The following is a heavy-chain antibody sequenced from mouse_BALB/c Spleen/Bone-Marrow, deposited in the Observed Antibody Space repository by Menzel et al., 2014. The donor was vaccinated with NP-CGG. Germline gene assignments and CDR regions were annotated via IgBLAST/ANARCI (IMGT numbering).Heavy chain of an antibody. CDR1: GFAFSRYD. D-gene: IGHD2-1*01. J-gene: IGHJ3*01. Sequence: EVKLEESGGGLVKPGGSLKLSCAASGFAFSRYDMSWVRQTPEKRLEWVAYISSGSSTIYYADTVKGRFTISRDNPKNTLFLQMTSLRSEDTAMYYCARGGNFAWFAYWGQGTLVTVSA. CDR2: ISSGSSTI. V-gene: IGHV5-12-1*01. CDR3: ARGGNFAWFAY.